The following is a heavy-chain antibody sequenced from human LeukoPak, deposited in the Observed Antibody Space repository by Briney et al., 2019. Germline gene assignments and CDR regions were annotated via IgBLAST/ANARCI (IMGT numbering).Heavy chain of an antibody. V-gene: IGHV3-7*01. CDR1: GFTFSSYW. Sequence: GGSLRLSCAASGFTFSSYWMSWVRQAPGKGLEWVANIKQDGSEKYYVDSVEGRFTISRDNAKNSLYLQMNSLRAEDTAVYYCARVGGFPYCSSTSCYWDWGQGTLVTVSS. J-gene: IGHJ4*02. CDR3: ARVGGFPYCSSTSCYWD. CDR2: IKQDGSEK. D-gene: IGHD2-2*01.